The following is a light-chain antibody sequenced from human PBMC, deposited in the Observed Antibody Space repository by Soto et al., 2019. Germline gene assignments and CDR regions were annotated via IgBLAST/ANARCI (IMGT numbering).Light chain of an antibody. Sequence: QAVVTQEPSLTVSPGGTVTLTCASSTGAVTSGYYPNWFQQKPGQAPRALIYGASNKHSWTPARFSGSLLGGKAALTLSGVQPEDEAEYYRLLYYGGAHVVFGGGTQLTVL. CDR3: LLYYGGAHVV. CDR1: TGAVTSGYY. CDR2: GAS. J-gene: IGLJ2*01. V-gene: IGLV7-43*01.